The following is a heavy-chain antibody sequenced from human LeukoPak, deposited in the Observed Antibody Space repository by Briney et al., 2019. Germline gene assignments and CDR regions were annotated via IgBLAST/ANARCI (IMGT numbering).Heavy chain of an antibody. D-gene: IGHD7-27*01. CDR1: GGPITVYH. CDR3: ASNTGTVFDY. CDR2: IHYTGST. J-gene: IGHJ4*02. Sequence: SETLSLTCSVSGGPITVYHWIWIRQPPGKGLEFIGYIHYTGSTNYNSSLTSRISISTDTSKNQFSLKMTSVTAADTAVYYCASNTGTVFDYWGQGALVTVSS. V-gene: IGHV4-59*01.